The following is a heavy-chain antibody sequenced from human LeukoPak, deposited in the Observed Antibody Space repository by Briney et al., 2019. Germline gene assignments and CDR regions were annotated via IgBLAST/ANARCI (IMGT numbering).Heavy chain of an antibody. J-gene: IGHJ4*02. CDR2: IKQDGSEK. Sequence: GGPLGLSCAASGLTFSSYKINWAGQPPGKGREWGANIKQDGSEKYYVDSVKGRFTISRDNAKNSLYLQMNSLRAEDTAVYYCSKEGDCSVASCYPNYWGQGTLVTVSS. V-gene: IGHV3-7*01. D-gene: IGHD2-15*01. CDR1: GLTFSSYK. CDR3: SKEGDCSVASCYPNY.